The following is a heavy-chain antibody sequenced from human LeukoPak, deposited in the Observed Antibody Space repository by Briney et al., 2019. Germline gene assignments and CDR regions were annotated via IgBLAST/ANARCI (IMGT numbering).Heavy chain of an antibody. V-gene: IGHV3-30*18. J-gene: IGHJ4*02. Sequence: AGGSLRLSCAASGFTFSSYGMHWVRQAPGKGLEWVAVISYDGSNKYYADSVKGRFTISRDNSKNTLYLQMNSLRAEDTAVYYCAKDRGSGWCLDYWGQGTLVTVSS. CDR2: ISYDGSNK. D-gene: IGHD6-19*01. CDR1: GFTFSSYG. CDR3: AKDRGSGWCLDY.